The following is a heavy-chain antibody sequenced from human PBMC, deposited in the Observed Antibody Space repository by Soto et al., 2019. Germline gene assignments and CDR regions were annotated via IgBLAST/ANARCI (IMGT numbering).Heavy chain of an antibody. CDR1: GGSISSGGYY. Sequence: SETLSLTCTVSGGSISSGGYYWSWIRQQPGKGLEWIGYIYYSGSTYYNPSLKSRVTISVDTSKNQSSLKLSSVTAADTAVYYCARGGGVATITYYYYGMDVWGQGTTVTVSS. V-gene: IGHV4-31*03. J-gene: IGHJ6*02. CDR3: ARGGGVATITYYYYGMDV. D-gene: IGHD5-12*01. CDR2: IYYSGST.